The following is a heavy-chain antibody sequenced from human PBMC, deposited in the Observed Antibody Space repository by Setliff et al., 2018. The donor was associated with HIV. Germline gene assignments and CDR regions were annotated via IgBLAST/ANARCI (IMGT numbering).Heavy chain of an antibody. CDR3: VRDQLRWPERWDFDF. Sequence: GGSLRLSCAASGFMFSDHSFHWVRQAPGEGLEWLSYISPTGTTVSYADSVRGLFIISRDSVKSELYLQMKSLRVEDTALYYCVRDQLRWPERWDFDFWGQGTLVTVSS. CDR1: GFMFSDHS. J-gene: IGHJ4*02. D-gene: IGHD1-26*01. CDR2: ISPTGTTV. V-gene: IGHV3-48*01.